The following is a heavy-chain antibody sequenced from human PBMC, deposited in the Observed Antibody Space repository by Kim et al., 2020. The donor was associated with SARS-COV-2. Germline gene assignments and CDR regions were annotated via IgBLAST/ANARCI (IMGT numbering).Heavy chain of an antibody. J-gene: IGHJ4*02. CDR1: GGSISSYY. CDR3: ARGHGDYQELWLFDY. V-gene: IGHV4-59*01. CDR2: IYYSGST. D-gene: IGHD4-17*01. Sequence: SETLSLTCTVSGGSISSYYWSWIRQPPGKGLEWIGYIYYSGSTNYNPSLKSRVTISVDTSKNQFSLKLSSVTAADTAVYYCARGHGDYQELWLFDYWGQGTLVTVSS.